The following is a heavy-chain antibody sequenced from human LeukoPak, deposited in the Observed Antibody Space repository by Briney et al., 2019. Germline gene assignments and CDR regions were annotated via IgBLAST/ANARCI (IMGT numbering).Heavy chain of an antibody. V-gene: IGHV3-23*01. CDR3: AKDSSGSYYGKSDF. D-gene: IGHD1-26*01. CDR1: GFTFSNYA. CDR2: ISAGGGST. Sequence: GGSLRLSCAASGFTFSNYAMSWVRQAPGKGLEWVSGISAGGGSTYYADSVKGRFTISRGNSKNTLYLQMNSLRGEDTAVYYCAKDSSGSYYGKSDFWGQGTLVAVSS. J-gene: IGHJ4*02.